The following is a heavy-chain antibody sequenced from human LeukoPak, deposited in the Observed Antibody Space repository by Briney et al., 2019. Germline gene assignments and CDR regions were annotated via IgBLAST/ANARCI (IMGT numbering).Heavy chain of an antibody. V-gene: IGHV4-59*01. D-gene: IGHD3-9*01. CDR2: IYYIRST. CDR1: GGSISSYY. J-gene: IGHJ5*02. CDR3: ARDNPDYYDILTGYYKGNLFDP. Sequence: SETLSLTCTVSGGSISSYYWSWIRQPPGKGLEWIGYIYYIRSTNYNPSLKNRVTISVVTSKNKFSLKLSSVTAADTAVYYCARDNPDYYDILTGYYKGNLFDPWGQGTLVTVSS.